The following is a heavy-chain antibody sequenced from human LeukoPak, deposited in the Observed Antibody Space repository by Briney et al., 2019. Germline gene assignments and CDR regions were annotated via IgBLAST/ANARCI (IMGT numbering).Heavy chain of an antibody. CDR1: GFTFSSYG. CDR2: IWHDGTEK. J-gene: IGHJ5*01. V-gene: IGHV3-33*03. D-gene: IGHD2-15*01. CDR3: AKGLGVGYCSGGSCYNNWLDS. Sequence: GGSLTLSCATSGFTFSSYGMHWVRQAPGKGLEWVAVIWHDGTEKHYADSVKGRFAISRDSSKATLYLQMSSLRAEDTAIYYCAKGLGVGYCSGGSCYNNWLDSWGQGTLVTVSS.